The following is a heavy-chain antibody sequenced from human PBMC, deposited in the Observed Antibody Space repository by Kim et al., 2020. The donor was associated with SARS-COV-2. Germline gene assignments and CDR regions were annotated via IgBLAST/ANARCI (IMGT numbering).Heavy chain of an antibody. CDR2: IKQDGSEK. D-gene: IGHD6-25*01. Sequence: GGSLRLSCAASGFTFSSYWMSWVRQAPGKGLEWVANIKQDGSEKYYVDSVKGRFTISRDNAKNSLCLQMNSLRAEDTAVYYCAREKSATPNYSDCWGQGTLVTVSS. J-gene: IGHJ4*02. CDR1: GFTFSSYW. V-gene: IGHV3-7*01. CDR3: AREKSATPNYSDC.